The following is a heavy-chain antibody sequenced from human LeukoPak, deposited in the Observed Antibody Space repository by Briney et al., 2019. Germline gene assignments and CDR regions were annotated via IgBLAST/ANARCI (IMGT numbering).Heavy chain of an antibody. CDR3: ARVGDGLAYTPNDY. CDR1: GLGFSSYA. V-gene: IGHV3-23*01. CDR2: IRESGGST. Sequence: GSLRLSCEVSGLGFSSYAMSWVRQAPGKGPEWVSVIRESGGSTAYADSVTGRFTISRDNSKNTRYLQMNSLRAEDTAVYYCARVGDGLAYTPNDYWGQGTLVTVSS. J-gene: IGHJ4*02. D-gene: IGHD5-24*01.